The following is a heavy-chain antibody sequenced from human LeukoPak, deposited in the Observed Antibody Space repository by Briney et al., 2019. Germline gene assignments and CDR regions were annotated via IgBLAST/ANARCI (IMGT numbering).Heavy chain of an antibody. J-gene: IGHJ4*02. CDR1: AYSISSGYY. CDR2: INHSGST. V-gene: IGHV4-38-2*02. Sequence: SETLSLTCTVSAYSISSGYYWSWIRQPSGKGLEWIGEINHSGSTNYNPSLKSRVTISVDTSKNQFSLKLSSVTAADTAVYYCARGSAAAVPDYWGQGTLVTVSS. CDR3: ARGSAAAVPDY. D-gene: IGHD6-13*01.